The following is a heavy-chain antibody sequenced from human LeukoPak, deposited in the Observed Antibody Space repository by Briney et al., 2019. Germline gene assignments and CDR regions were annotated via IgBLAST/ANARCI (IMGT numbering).Heavy chain of an antibody. D-gene: IGHD5-24*01. CDR2: INAGNGNT. Sequence: ASVKVSCKASGYSFSTYTMNWVRQAPGQRLEWMGWINAGNGNTKYSQKFQGRVTITRDTSANTAYMEMRSLRSEDTAVYYCAREIDRDDYNRFFDYWGQGTLVTVSS. CDR1: GYSFSTYT. J-gene: IGHJ4*02. V-gene: IGHV1-3*01. CDR3: AREIDRDDYNRFFDY.